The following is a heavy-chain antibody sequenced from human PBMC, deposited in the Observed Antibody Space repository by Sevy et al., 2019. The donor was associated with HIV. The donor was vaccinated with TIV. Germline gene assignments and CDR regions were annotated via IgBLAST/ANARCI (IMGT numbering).Heavy chain of an antibody. V-gene: IGHV3-21*01. CDR3: ARGHCSGGSCLSYYYYYGIDV. J-gene: IGHJ6*02. CDR2: ISSSSSYI. CDR1: GFTFSSYS. D-gene: IGHD2-15*01. Sequence: GGSLRISCAASGFTFSSYSMNWVRQAPGKGLEWVSSISSSSSYIYYADSVKGRFTISRDNAKNSLYLQMNSLRAEDTAVYYCARGHCSGGSCLSYYYYYGIDVWGQGTTVTVSS.